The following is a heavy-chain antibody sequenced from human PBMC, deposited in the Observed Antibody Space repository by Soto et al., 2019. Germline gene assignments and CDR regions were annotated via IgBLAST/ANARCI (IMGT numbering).Heavy chain of an antibody. D-gene: IGHD6-13*01. V-gene: IGHV4-31*03. CDR2: IYYSGST. Sequence: KTSETLSLTCTVSGGSISSGGYYWSWIRQHPGKGLEWIGYIYYSGSTYYNPSLKSRVTISVDTSKNQFSLKLSSVTAADTAVYYCARVQKYSSSWSLPPARAFDIWGQGTMVTVSS. J-gene: IGHJ3*02. CDR3: ARVQKYSSSWSLPPARAFDI. CDR1: GGSISSGGYY.